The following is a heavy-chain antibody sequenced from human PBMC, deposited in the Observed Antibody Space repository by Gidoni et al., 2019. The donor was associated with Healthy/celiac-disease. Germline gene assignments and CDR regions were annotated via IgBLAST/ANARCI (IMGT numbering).Heavy chain of an antibody. CDR1: AFPFSNAW. J-gene: IGHJ6*02. D-gene: IGHD1-26*01. CDR2: IKSKTDGGTT. CDR3: TTRSSGSDQVHGYGMDV. V-gene: IGHV3-15*01. Sequence: EVQLVESGGGLVKPGGSLRLSCAASAFPFSNAWLGWVRQAPGKGLEWVGRIKSKTDGGTTDYAAPVKGRFTISIDESKNTLYLQMNSLKTEDTAVYYCTTRSSGSDQVHGYGMDVWGQGTTVTVSS.